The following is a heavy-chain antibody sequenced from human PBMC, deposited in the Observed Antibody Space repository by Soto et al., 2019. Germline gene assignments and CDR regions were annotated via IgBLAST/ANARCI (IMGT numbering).Heavy chain of an antibody. CDR1: GFIFNNAW. CDR3: TTDLLVTMVRGVMVSRDY. CDR2: IKNKTDGGTT. J-gene: IGHJ4*02. D-gene: IGHD3-10*01. Sequence: GSLRLSCAASGFIFNNAWLSWVRQAPGEGLEWIGRIKNKTDGGTTDFAAPVKGRFTISRDDSKNTLYLQMNSLKIEDTAMYYCTTDLLVTMVRGVMVSRDYWGQGTPITVSS. V-gene: IGHV3-15*01.